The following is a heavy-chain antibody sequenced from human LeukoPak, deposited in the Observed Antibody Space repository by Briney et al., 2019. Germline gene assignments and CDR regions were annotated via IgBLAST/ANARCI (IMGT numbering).Heavy chain of an antibody. V-gene: IGHV3-74*01. CDR1: GFTFSTYW. J-gene: IGHJ5*02. Sequence: GGSLRLSCAASGFTFSTYWMHWVRQTPGKGLEWVSRIKGDGSITTYADPVMGRFTISRDNAKSTLFLQMNSLRVEDTAMYYCAKSDWFDPWGQGTLVTVSS. CDR2: IKGDGSIT. CDR3: AKSDWFDP.